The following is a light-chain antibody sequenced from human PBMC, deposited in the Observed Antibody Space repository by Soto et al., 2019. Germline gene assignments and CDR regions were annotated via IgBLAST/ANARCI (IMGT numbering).Light chain of an antibody. CDR3: QQYNRYWT. Sequence: DIQMTQSPSTLSASVGDRVTITCRASQSISSWLAWYQQKPGKAPKLLIYKASSLESGVPARFSGCGSGTEFTLTISSLQPDDFETYYCQQYNRYWTFGQGTKVEIK. CDR2: KAS. CDR1: QSISSW. V-gene: IGKV1-5*03. J-gene: IGKJ1*01.